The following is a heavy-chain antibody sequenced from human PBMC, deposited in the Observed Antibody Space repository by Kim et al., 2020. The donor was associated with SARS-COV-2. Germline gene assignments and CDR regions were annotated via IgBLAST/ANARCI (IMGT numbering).Heavy chain of an antibody. V-gene: IGHV4-4*02. CDR2: IYHSGST. CDR1: GGSISSSNW. J-gene: IGHJ6*02. CDR3: ARDPHIVVVPAAMGGYYYYGMDV. D-gene: IGHD2-2*01. Sequence: SETLSLTCAVSGGSISSSNWWSWVRQPPGKGLEWIGEIYHSGSTNYNPSLKSRVIISVDKSKNQFSLKLSSVTAADTAVYYCARDPHIVVVPAAMGGYYYYGMDVWGQGTTVTVSS.